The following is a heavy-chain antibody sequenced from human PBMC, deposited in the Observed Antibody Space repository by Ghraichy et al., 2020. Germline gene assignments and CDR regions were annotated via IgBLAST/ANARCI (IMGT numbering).Heavy chain of an antibody. J-gene: IGHJ4*02. V-gene: IGHV1-24*01. Sequence: ASVKVSCKVSGYTLIELSINWVRQAPGKGLEWMGGFDRGDGKAVYAQAFQGRLTMTEDTSTATAHMELSSLRSDDTATFYCAADLYGGGFDSWGQGTLVTVSS. D-gene: IGHD2-21*01. CDR2: FDRGDGKA. CDR1: GYTLIELS. CDR3: AADLYGGGFDS.